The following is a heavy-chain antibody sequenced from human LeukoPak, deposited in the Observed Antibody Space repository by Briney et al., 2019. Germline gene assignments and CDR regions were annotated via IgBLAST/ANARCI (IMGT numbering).Heavy chain of an antibody. J-gene: IGHJ6*02. D-gene: IGHD3-10*01. Sequence: GASVKVSCKASGGTFSSYAISWVRQAPGQGLEWMGRIIPILGIANYAQKFQGRVTITADKSTSTAYMVLSSLRSEDTAVYYCARFTYYYGSGSYSYYYYGMDVWGQGTTVTVSS. CDR2: IIPILGIA. CDR3: ARFTYYYGSGSYSYYYYGMDV. CDR1: GGTFSSYA. V-gene: IGHV1-69*04.